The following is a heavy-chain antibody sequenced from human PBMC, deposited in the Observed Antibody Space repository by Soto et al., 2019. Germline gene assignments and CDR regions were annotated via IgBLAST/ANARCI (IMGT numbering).Heavy chain of an antibody. V-gene: IGHV1-3*01. CDR2: INAGNGNT. CDR1: GYTFTSYA. CDR3: ASGGFGEFHFDY. D-gene: IGHD3-10*01. J-gene: IGHJ4*02. Sequence: ASVKVSCKASGYTFTSYAMHWVRQAPGQRLEWMGWINAGNGNTKYSQKFQGRVTITRDTSASTAYMELSSLRSEDTAVYYCASGGFGEFHFDYWGQGTLVTVSS.